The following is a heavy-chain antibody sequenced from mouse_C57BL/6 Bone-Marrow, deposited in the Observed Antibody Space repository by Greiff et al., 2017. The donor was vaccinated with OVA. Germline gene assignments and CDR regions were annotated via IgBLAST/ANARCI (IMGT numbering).Heavy chain of an antibody. CDR2: IYPRDGST. CDR1: GYTFTDYT. D-gene: IGHD2-4*01. J-gene: IGHJ3*01. Sequence: QVQLQQSDAELVKPGASVKISCKASGYTFTDYTIHWMKQRPEQGLEWIGYIYPRDGSTKYNEKFKGKATLTADKSSSTAYMQLSSLTSEDSAVYFCANYYDYEAWFAYWGQGTLVTVSA. CDR3: ANYYDYEAWFAY. V-gene: IGHV1-78*01.